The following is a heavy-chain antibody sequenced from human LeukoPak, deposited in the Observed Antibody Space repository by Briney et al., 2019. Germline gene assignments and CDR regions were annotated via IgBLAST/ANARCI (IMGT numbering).Heavy chain of an antibody. D-gene: IGHD3-10*01. V-gene: IGHV3-30*04. CDR3: ARGRDYYGSGSYYKGSIDP. Sequence: PGRSLRLSCAASGFTFSSYAMHWVRQAPGKGLEWVAVISYDGNNKYYADSVKGRFTISRDNYKNTLYLQMNSLRAEDTAVYYCARGRDYYGSGSYYKGSIDPWGQGTLVTVSS. CDR1: GFTFSSYA. J-gene: IGHJ5*02. CDR2: ISYDGNNK.